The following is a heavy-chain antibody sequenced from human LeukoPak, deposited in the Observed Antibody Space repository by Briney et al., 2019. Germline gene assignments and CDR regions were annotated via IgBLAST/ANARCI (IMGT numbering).Heavy chain of an antibody. CDR1: GFIFRSYY. D-gene: IGHD3-22*01. Sequence: GGSLKLSCEASGFIFRSYYMHWVRQAPGQGLEWVAFISYNGSKTKYADSVKGRFTMSRDNSMNTVDLQVNSLRAEHTAVYYRVKLGYDSSVSHRLVDFWGQGALVTVSS. CDR2: ISYNGSKT. CDR3: VKLGYDSSVSHRLVDF. J-gene: IGHJ4*02. V-gene: IGHV3-30*18.